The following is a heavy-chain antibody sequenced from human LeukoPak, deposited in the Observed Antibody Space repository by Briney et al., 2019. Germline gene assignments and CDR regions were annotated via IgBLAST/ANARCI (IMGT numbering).Heavy chain of an antibody. CDR2: ISYDGSHK. CDR1: GFTFSNYT. Sequence: GGALRLSCAASGFTFSNYTMHWVRQAPGKGLEWVAVISYDGSHKYYADSVKGRFTLSRDNSKNTLYLQMNSLRAEDTAVYYCAKDRNHFDYWGQGTLVTVSS. D-gene: IGHD1-14*01. V-gene: IGHV3-30*04. CDR3: AKDRNHFDY. J-gene: IGHJ4*02.